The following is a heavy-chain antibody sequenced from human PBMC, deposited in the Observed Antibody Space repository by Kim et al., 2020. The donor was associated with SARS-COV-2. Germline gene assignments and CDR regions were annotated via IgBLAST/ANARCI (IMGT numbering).Heavy chain of an antibody. CDR2: A. V-gene: IGHV4-4*07. CDR3: ARDRSAGGLDA. J-gene: IGHJ6*02. Sequence: ANYNPSLKSRVSFSIDISKNQFSLKMRSVTAADTAVYYCARDRSAGGLDAWGQGTTVIVS. D-gene: IGHD3-3*01.